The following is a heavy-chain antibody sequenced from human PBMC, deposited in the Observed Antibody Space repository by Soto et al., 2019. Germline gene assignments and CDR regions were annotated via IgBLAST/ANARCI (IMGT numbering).Heavy chain of an antibody. V-gene: IGHV3-30*03. CDR2: ISYDGSNK. D-gene: IGHD6-13*01. CDR1: GFTFSSYG. J-gene: IGHJ6*02. Sequence: GGSLRLSCAASGFTFSSYGMHWVRQAPGKGLEWVAVISYDGSNKYYADSVKGRFTISRDNSKNTLYLQMNSLRAEDTAVYYCARGHSSSWYRYYYYYGMDVWGQGTTVTVSS. CDR3: ARGHSSSWYRYYYYYGMDV.